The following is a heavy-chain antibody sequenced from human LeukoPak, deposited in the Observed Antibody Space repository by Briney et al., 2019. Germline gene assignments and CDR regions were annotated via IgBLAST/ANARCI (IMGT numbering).Heavy chain of an antibody. CDR3: ARDQVYSIPGRCSGGSCYSGSLDIRYFDY. CDR1: VFTLSSYS. J-gene: IGHJ4*02. CDR2: ISSSSSYI. V-gene: IGHV3-21*01. Sequence: PGGSLRLSCAASVFTLSSYSMYWVRQAPGKGLEWVSSISSSSSYIYYADSVKGRFTISRDNAKNSLYLQMNSLRAEDTAVYYCARDQVYSIPGRCSGGSCYSGSLDIRYFDYWGQGTLVTVSS. D-gene: IGHD2-15*01.